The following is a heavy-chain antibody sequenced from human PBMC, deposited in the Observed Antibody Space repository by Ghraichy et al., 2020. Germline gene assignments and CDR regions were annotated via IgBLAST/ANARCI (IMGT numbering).Heavy chain of an antibody. Sequence: GESLNISCAASGFTFNTYSMNWVRQAPGKGLEWVSYISSSGNTIYYANSVKGRFTISRDNAKNSLNLQMNSLRDEDTAVYYCARDLYGSWSYLDSWGQGTLVTVAS. V-gene: IGHV3-48*02. CDR3: ARDLYGSWSYLDS. J-gene: IGHJ5*01. CDR2: ISSSGNTI. D-gene: IGHD3-10*01. CDR1: GFTFNTYS.